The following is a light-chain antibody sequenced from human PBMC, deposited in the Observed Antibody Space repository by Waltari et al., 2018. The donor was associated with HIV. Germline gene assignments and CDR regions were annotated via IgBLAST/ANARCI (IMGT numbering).Light chain of an antibody. J-gene: IGLJ3*02. Sequence: QPVLTQPPSASGSLGASVKLTCTLSSGHSSNAIAWHQHQPEKGPRFLMKVNSDGSHNRGAGIPDRFSGSTYGAERYLTISSLQSEDEADYYCQTWGTGIAVFGGGTKLTVL. CDR3: QTWGTGIAV. CDR1: SGHSSNA. CDR2: VNSDGSH. V-gene: IGLV4-69*01.